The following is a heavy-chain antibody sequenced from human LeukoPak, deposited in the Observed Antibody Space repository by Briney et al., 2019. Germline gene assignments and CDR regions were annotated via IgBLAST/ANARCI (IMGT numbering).Heavy chain of an antibody. D-gene: IGHD3-9*01. CDR2: ISAYNGNT. V-gene: IGHV1-18*01. J-gene: IGHJ4*02. CDR3: ARNDYDMLTGYGIYVDY. CDR1: GYTFTSYG. Sequence: GASLKVSCKASGYTFTSYGISWVRQAPGQGLEWMGWISAYNGNTNYAQKLQGRVTMTTDTSTSTAYMELRSLRSDDTAVYYCARNDYDMLTGYGIYVDYWGQGTLVTVSS.